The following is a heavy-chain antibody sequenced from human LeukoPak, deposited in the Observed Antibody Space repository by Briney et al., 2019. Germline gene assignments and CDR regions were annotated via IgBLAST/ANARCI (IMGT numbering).Heavy chain of an antibody. Sequence: AGGSLRLSCAASGFTVSSNYMSWVRQAPGKGLEWVSIFYRGGSTYYADSVKGRFTVSRDNSKNILYLQMNSLRAEDTAVYYYARSQDGSGSYFYYFYIDVWGKGTTV. CDR3: ARSQDGSGSYFYYFYIDV. CDR2: FYRGGST. V-gene: IGHV3-66*01. CDR1: GFTVSSNY. D-gene: IGHD3-10*01. J-gene: IGHJ6*03.